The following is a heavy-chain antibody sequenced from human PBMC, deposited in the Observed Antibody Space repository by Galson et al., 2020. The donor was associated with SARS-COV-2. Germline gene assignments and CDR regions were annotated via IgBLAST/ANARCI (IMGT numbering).Heavy chain of an antibody. V-gene: IGHV2-5*02. CDR2: IYWDDDK. J-gene: IGHJ4*02. Sequence: SGPTLVQPTQTLTLTCTFSGFSLSTSGVGVGWIRQPPGKALEWLALIYWDDDKRYSPSLKSRLTITKDTSKNQVVLTMTNMDPVDTATYYCAHRQVVVAAPYFDYWGQGTLVTVSS. D-gene: IGHD2-15*01. CDR3: AHRQVVVAAPYFDY. CDR1: GFSLSTSGVG.